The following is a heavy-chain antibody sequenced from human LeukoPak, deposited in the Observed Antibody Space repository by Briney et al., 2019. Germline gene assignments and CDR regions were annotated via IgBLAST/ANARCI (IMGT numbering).Heavy chain of an antibody. CDR2: ISRTSRYI. CDR1: GFTFSSYT. D-gene: IGHD3-3*01. V-gene: IGHV3-21*01. CDR3: ARWDYDFWSGFYSGDAFDI. J-gene: IGHJ3*02. Sequence: PGGSLRLSRAASGFTFSSYTMNWVRQAPGKGLEWVSSISRTSRYIYYADSVKGRFTISRDNPKNSLYLQMNSLRAEDTAVYYCARWDYDFWSGFYSGDAFDIWGQGTMVTVSS.